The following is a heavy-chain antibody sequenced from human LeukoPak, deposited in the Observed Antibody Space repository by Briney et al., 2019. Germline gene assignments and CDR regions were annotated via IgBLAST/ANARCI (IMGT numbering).Heavy chain of an antibody. CDR1: GFTFSSYG. CDR2: IRYDGSNK. J-gene: IGHJ4*02. V-gene: IGHV3-30*02. D-gene: IGHD2-2*01. Sequence: GGSLRLSCAASGFTFSSYGMHWVRQAPGKGLEWVAFIRYDGSNKYYADSVKGRFTISRDNSKNTLYLQMNSLRAEDTAVYYCAKDCSSTSYFWGYWGQGTLVTVSS. CDR3: AKDCSSTSYFWGY.